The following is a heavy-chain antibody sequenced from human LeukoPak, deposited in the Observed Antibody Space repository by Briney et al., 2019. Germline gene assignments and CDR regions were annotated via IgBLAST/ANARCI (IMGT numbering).Heavy chain of an antibody. CDR1: GFTVSSNY. CDR2: IYSGGST. V-gene: IGHV3-53*01. CDR3: ASLSGSYSKYAFDI. D-gene: IGHD1-26*01. J-gene: IGHJ3*02. Sequence: GGSLRLSCAASGFTVSSNYMSWDRQAPGKGLEWVSVIYSGGSTYYADSVKGRFTISRDNSKNTLYLQMNSLRAEDTAVYYCASLSGSYSKYAFDIWGQGTMVTVSS.